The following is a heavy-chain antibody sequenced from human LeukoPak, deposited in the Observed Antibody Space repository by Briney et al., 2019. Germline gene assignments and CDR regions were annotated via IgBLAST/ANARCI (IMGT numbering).Heavy chain of an antibody. CDR2: ISAYNGNT. Sequence: ASVKVSCKASGYTFTNYGISWVRQAPGQGLEWMGWISAYNGNTHYAQKLQGRVTMTTDTSTTTAYMELRSLRSDDTAVYYCARDLPYSSSWESIDYWGQGTLVTVSS. D-gene: IGHD6-13*01. CDR3: ARDLPYSSSWESIDY. CDR1: GYTFTNYG. J-gene: IGHJ4*02. V-gene: IGHV1-18*01.